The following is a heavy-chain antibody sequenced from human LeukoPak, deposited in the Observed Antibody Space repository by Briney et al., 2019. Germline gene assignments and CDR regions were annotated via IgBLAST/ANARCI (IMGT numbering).Heavy chain of an antibody. CDR2: ISSSSSYI. Sequence: NTRGSLRLSCAASGFTFSSYSMNWVRQAPGKGLEWVSSISSSSSYIYYADSVKGRFTISRDNAKNSLYLQMNSLRAEDMAVYYCARDPPTYYYDSSGYFDYWGQGTLVTVSS. D-gene: IGHD3-22*01. CDR3: ARDPPTYYYDSSGYFDY. J-gene: IGHJ4*02. V-gene: IGHV3-21*01. CDR1: GFTFSSYS.